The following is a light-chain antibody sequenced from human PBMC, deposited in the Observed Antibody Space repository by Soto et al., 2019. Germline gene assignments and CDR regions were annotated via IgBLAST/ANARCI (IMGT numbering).Light chain of an antibody. CDR3: QQADSFPLT. V-gene: IGKV1-12*01. CDR1: QGISSW. J-gene: IGKJ4*01. Sequence: DIQMTQSPSSVSASVGDRVTITCRASQGISSWLAWYQHKPGKAPNLLIYAASILQSGVPSRFSGSGSETDFTLTISNLQPEDFATYYCQQADSFPLTLGGGTKVEIK. CDR2: AAS.